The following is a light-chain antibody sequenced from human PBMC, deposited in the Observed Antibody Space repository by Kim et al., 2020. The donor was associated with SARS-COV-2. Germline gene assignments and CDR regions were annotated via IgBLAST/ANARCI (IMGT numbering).Light chain of an antibody. Sequence: QSALTQPPSASGSPGQSVTIACTGTSSDVGGYNFVSWYQQHPGKAPKLMIYEVSNRHSGVHDRFSGSKSGNTASLTVSGLQAEDEADYYCSSYAAISNFVFGTGTKVTV. CDR1: SSDVGGYNF. CDR3: SSYAAISNFV. CDR2: EVS. J-gene: IGLJ1*01. V-gene: IGLV2-8*01.